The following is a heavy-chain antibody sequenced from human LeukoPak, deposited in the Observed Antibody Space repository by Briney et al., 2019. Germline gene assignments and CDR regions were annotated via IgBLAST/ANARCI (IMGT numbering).Heavy chain of an antibody. J-gene: IGHJ5*02. CDR3: ARDGDYYGSGSYYNEDWFDP. CDR2: XXXXXGIA. V-gene: IGHV1-69*04. D-gene: IGHD3-10*01. Sequence: APGXGXEWMGXXXXXXGIANYAQKFQGRVTITADKSTSTAYMELSSLRSEDTAVYYCARDGDYYGSGSYYNEDWFDPWGQGTLVTVSS.